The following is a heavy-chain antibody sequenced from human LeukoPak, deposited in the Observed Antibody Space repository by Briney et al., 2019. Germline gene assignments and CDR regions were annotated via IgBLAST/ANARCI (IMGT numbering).Heavy chain of an antibody. V-gene: IGHV4-61*09. Sequence: KTSQTLSLTCTVSGGSISSGSYYWSWIRQPAGKGLEWIGHIQTSGSTNYNPSLESRVTISVDTSKNQFSLKLSSVTAADTAVYYCARSRKDWGVIVYWGQGTLVTVSS. CDR1: GGSISSGSYY. D-gene: IGHD3-16*02. J-gene: IGHJ4*02. CDR2: IQTSGST. CDR3: ARSRKDWGVIVY.